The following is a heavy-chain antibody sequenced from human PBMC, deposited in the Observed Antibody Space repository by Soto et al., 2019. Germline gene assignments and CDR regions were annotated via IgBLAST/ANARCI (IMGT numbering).Heavy chain of an antibody. D-gene: IGHD6-13*01. CDR3: ARDLRQKQQLVPDYGMDV. Sequence: GASVKVSCKASGYTFTSYYMHWVRQAPGQGLEWMGIINPSGGSTSYAQKFQGRVTMTRDTSTSTVYMELSSLRSEDTAVYYCARDLRQKQQLVPDYGMDVRGQGTTVTVSS. J-gene: IGHJ6*02. CDR2: INPSGGST. CDR1: GYTFTSYY. V-gene: IGHV1-46*01.